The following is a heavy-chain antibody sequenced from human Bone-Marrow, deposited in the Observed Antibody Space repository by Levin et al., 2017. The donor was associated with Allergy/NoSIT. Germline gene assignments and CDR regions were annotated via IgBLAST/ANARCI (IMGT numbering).Heavy chain of an antibody. D-gene: IGHD3-22*01. V-gene: IGHV3-15*01. CDR3: AHDGSGYYHLKS. CDR2: IKSRASGGTI. Sequence: GGSLRLSCAVSGLKFSDAWMTWVRQAPGRGLEWVGRIKSRASGGTIDDAAPVKGRFIISRDDSKNTLYLHMNSLKTEDTAVYFCAHDGSGYYHLKSWGQGTLVTFSS. CDR1: GLKFSDAW. J-gene: IGHJ4*02.